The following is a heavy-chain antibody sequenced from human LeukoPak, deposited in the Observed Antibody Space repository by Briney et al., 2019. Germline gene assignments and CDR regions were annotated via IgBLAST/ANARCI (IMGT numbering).Heavy chain of an antibody. CDR2: INHSGST. CDR1: GGSFSGYY. J-gene: IGHJ4*02. V-gene: IGHV4-34*01. CDR3: AREHRPPSSSSWPRRHFDY. Sequence: SETLSLTCAVYGGSFSGYYWSWIRQPPGKGLEWIGEINHSGSTNYNPSLKSRVTISVDTSKNQFSLKLSSVTAADTAVYYCAREHRPPSSSSWPRRHFDYWGQGTLVTVSS. D-gene: IGHD6-13*01.